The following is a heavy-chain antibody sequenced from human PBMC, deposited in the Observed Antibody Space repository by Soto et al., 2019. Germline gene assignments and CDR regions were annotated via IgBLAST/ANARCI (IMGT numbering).Heavy chain of an antibody. Sequence: QAQLVQSGAEVKKPGASVKVSCKASGYSFASYNISWVRQAPGQGLERMRCIRPYNGDTNYAQKVQGRVTVTTDTTPSTAYMELRSVRSDDTAVYYCARDGGGIADVWGQGTPVTVS. J-gene: IGHJ6*02. D-gene: IGHD2-21*01. CDR1: GYSFASYN. CDR2: IRPYNGDT. CDR3: ARDGGGIADV. V-gene: IGHV1-18*04.